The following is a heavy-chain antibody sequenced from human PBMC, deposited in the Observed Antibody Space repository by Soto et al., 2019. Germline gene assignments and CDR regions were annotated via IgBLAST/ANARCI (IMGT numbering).Heavy chain of an antibody. D-gene: IGHD3-3*01. J-gene: IGHJ3*02. CDR2: IKRKTDGETT. CDR1: GFTFRNVW. Sequence: EVQLVKSGGGLVKPGGSLRLSCAASGFTFRNVWMTWIRQAPGKGLEWVGRIKRKTDGETTDYGAPVKGRFTVSRDESKNTLYLQMNSLKTEDTGLYYCATSEWNDAFDIWGHGTMVTVSS. CDR3: ATSEWNDAFDI. V-gene: IGHV3-15*01.